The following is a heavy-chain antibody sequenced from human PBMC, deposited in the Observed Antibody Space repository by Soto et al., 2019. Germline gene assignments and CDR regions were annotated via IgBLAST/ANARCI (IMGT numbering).Heavy chain of an antibody. J-gene: IGHJ1*01. Sequence: QVQLVQSGAEVKKPGSSVKVSCKASGGTFSNYALSWVRQAPGHGLEWMGDIIPIFGTTNNAQKFQGRVTITADEATSTAYMELSSLRSEDTAVYYCASRGERVYHDTSGYGWGQGTLVTVSS. CDR2: IIPIFGTT. CDR3: ASRGERVYHDTSGYG. V-gene: IGHV1-69*12. CDR1: GGTFSNYA. D-gene: IGHD3-22*01.